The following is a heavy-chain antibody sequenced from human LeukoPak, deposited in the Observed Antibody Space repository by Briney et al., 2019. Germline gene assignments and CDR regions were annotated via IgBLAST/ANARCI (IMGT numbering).Heavy chain of an antibody. CDR1: GGSISSSSYY. CDR2: IYYSGST. J-gene: IGHJ3*02. V-gene: IGHV4-39*02. Sequence: SETLSLTCTVSGGSISSSSYYWGWIRQPPGKGLEWIGSIYYSGSTYYNPSLKSRVTISVDTSKNQFSLKLSSVTAADTAVYYCARDHGNSRGGDAFDIWGQGTMVTVSS. CDR3: ARDHGNSRGGDAFDI. D-gene: IGHD3-10*01.